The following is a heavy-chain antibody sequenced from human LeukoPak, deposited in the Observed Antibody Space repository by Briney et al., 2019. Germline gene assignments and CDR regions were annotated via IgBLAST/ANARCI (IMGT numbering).Heavy chain of an antibody. CDR3: ARDPVQDFDY. V-gene: IGHV3-7*01. CDR2: IKKDGSEK. J-gene: IGHJ4*02. CDR1: GYSFTSYW. Sequence: GESLKISCKGSGYSFTSYWIGWVRQVPGKGLEWVANIKKDGSEKQYVDSVKGRFTISRDNAKNSLYLQMNSLRVEDTAVYYCARDPVQDFDYWGQGTLVTVSS.